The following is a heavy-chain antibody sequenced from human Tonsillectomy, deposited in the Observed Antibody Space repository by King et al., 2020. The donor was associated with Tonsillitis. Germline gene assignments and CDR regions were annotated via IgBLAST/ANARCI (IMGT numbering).Heavy chain of an antibody. CDR3: AKDKKVAFIAAGNNYDGMDV. CDR2: ISGSGGST. CDR1: GFTFSIYA. V-gene: IGHV3-23*04. D-gene: IGHD6-13*01. Sequence: VQLVESGGGLVQPGGSLRLSCAASGFTFSIYAMSWVRQAPGKGLEWLSGISGSGGSTYYADSVKGRFTISRDNSKNTLYLQMNSLRAEDTAVYSCAKDKKVAFIAAGNNYDGMDVWGQGTTVTVSS. J-gene: IGHJ6*02.